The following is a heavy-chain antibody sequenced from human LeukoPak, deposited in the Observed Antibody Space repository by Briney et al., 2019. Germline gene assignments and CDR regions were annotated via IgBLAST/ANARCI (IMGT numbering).Heavy chain of an antibody. J-gene: IGHJ6*03. Sequence: GSSVKVSCKASGDTFSRLSISWVRQAPGQGLEWMGGIIPIFGTANYAQKFQGTVTITADESTSTAYMELSRLRSEDTAVYYCATRRDSTDYYFYYMDVWGKGTTVTISS. CDR2: IIPIFGTA. CDR1: GDTFSRLS. V-gene: IGHV1-69*01. CDR3: ATRRDSTDYYFYYMDV.